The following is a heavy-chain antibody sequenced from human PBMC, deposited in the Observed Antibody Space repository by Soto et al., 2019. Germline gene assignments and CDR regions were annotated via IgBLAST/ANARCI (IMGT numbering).Heavy chain of an antibody. Sequence: ASVKVSCKASGYTFTSYGISWVRQAPGQGLEWMGWINPYNGNTNYAQKLQGRVTMTTDTSTSTAYMELRSLRSDDTAVYYCARDPVGGNWFDPWGQGTLVTISS. CDR3: ARDPVGGNWFDP. V-gene: IGHV1-18*01. CDR2: INPYNGNT. J-gene: IGHJ5*02. CDR1: GYTFTSYG. D-gene: IGHD1-26*01.